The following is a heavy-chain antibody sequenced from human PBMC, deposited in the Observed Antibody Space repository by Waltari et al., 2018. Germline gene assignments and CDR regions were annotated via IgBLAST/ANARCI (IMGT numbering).Heavy chain of an antibody. CDR3: ARMELQYYFDF. D-gene: IGHD1-7*01. J-gene: IGHJ4*02. CDR2: MFYSGKP. Sequence: QVQLQESGPGLVKPSQTLSLTCSVSGAFISSGGYYWGWIRPHPGKGLEWITYMFYSGKPYYNPSLKGRVSMSVDMSKNQFSLELSSVTAADTAVYFCARMELQYYFDFWGQGALVTVSA. V-gene: IGHV4-31*03. CDR1: GAFISSGGYY.